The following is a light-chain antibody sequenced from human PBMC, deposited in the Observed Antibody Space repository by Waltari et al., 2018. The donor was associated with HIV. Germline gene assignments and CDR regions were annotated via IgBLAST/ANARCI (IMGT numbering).Light chain of an antibody. CDR3: LQSRSIPLT. CDR1: QSLSDF. J-gene: IGKJ3*01. Sequence: IQLTPSPFSLSASIGDKVSITCRASQSLSDFLHWYQQKPGKPPKLLIHGGSTLESGVPSRFSGSGSDTDYTLTISSLQPDDFATYYCLQSRSIPLTFGPGTKV. V-gene: IGKV1-39*01. CDR2: GGS.